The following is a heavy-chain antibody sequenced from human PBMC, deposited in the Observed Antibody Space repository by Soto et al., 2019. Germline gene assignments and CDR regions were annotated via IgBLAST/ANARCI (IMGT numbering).Heavy chain of an antibody. J-gene: IGHJ4*02. CDR3: SDLFDY. V-gene: IGHV3-73*01. Sequence: PGGSLRLSCAASGFIFSGSAMHWVRQASGKGLEWVGRIRSKSYNYATAYAASMKGRFTISRDDSKNTAYLEMNSLKTEDTAVYYCSDLFDYWGQGTLVTVSS. CDR2: IRSKSYNYAT. CDR1: GFIFSGSA.